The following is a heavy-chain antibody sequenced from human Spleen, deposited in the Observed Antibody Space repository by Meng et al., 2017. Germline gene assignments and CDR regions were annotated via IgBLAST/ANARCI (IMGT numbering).Heavy chain of an antibody. V-gene: IGHV4-39*07. D-gene: IGHD3-16*01. CDR1: GDSVSSNSYY. J-gene: IGHJ4*02. CDR3: ARTVGGVGIDY. CDR2: IFYSGNT. Sequence: GSLRLSCTVSGDSVSSNSYYWGWIRQPPGKGLEWIGSIFYSGNTYYNPSLKNRVTISVDTSKNQFSLKLSSVTAADTAVYYCARTVGGVGIDYWGQGTVVTVSS.